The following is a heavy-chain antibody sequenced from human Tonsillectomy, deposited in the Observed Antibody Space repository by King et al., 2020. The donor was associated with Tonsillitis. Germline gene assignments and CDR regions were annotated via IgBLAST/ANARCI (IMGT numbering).Heavy chain of an antibody. CDR3: ARPLRYDSTGYMAY. V-gene: IGHV5-10-1*03. D-gene: IGHD3-22*01. CDR1: GYNFTSYW. Sequence: VQLVEAGAEVKKPGESLRISCKGSGYNFTSYWISWVRQMPGKGLEWMGRIDPSDSYTNYSPSFQGHVTISADKSIRTAYLQGSSLKASDTAMYSCARPLRYDSTGYMAYWGQGTLVTVSS. CDR2: IDPSDSYT. J-gene: IGHJ4*02.